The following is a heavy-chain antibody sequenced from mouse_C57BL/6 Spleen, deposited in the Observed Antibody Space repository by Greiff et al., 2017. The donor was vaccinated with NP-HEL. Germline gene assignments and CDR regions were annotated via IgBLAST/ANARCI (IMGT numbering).Heavy chain of an antibody. CDR1: GYTFTSYW. CDR2: IDPSDSYT. V-gene: IGHV1-59*01. J-gene: IGHJ2*01. Sequence: QVQLQQSGAELVRPGTSVKLSCKASGYTFTSYWMHWVKQRPGQGLEWIGVIDPSDSYTNYNQKFKGKATLTVDTSSSTAYMQLSSLTSEDSAVYYCARTHFHYYGSIDYWGQGTTLTVSS. D-gene: IGHD1-1*01. CDR3: ARTHFHYYGSIDY.